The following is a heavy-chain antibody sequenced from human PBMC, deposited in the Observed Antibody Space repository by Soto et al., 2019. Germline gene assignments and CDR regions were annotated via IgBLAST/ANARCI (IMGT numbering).Heavy chain of an antibody. CDR1: GFTFSTYA. CDR3: ARQSGGRNWFFDL. V-gene: IGHV3-23*01. J-gene: IGHJ2*01. Sequence: EVQLLESGGGLVQPGGSLRLSCAASGFTFSTYAMSWVRQAPGKGLEWVSGISGSGDTTYYAASVRGRFTTSRDNSNNTVFLQMDSLRAEDTAVYWCARQSGGRNWFFDLWGRGTLVIVSS. CDR2: ISGSGDTT. D-gene: IGHD2-15*01.